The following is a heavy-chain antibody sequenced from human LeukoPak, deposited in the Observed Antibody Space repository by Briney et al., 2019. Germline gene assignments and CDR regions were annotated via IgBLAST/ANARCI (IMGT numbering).Heavy chain of an antibody. CDR1: GGSINSYY. CDR3: ARGGHTSGYDVLL. J-gene: IGHJ4*02. D-gene: IGHD5-12*01. CDR2: IYYSGST. V-gene: IGHV4-59*01. Sequence: SETLSLTCTVSGGSINSYYWSWIRQPPGKGLEWIGYIYYSGSTNYDPSLKSRVTISVDTSKNQFSLKLSSVTAADTAVYYCARGGHTSGYDVLLWGQGTLVTVSS.